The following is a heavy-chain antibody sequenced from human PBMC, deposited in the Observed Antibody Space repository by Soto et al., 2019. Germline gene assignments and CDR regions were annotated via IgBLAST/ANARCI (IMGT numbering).Heavy chain of an antibody. V-gene: IGHV6-1*01. CDR3: ARSEEDSDYYYYGMDV. CDR1: GDTVSSNSVA. D-gene: IGHD2-15*01. J-gene: IGHJ6*02. Sequence: PSQTLSLTCVGPGDTVSSNSVAWNWVRQSPSRGLEWLGRTYYRSRWYSDYAVSVRSRIDINADTSKNQVSLQLNSVTPEDTAVYYCARSEEDSDYYYYGMDVWGQGTTVTVSS. CDR2: TYYRSRWYS.